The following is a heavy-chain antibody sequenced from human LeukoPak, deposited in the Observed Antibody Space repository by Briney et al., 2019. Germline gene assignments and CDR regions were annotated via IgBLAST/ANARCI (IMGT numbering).Heavy chain of an antibody. D-gene: IGHD2-21*01. Sequence: GGSLRLSCAASGFTFSSYSMNWVRQAPGKGLEWVSSISSSSSYIYYADSVKGRFTISRDNAKNSLYLQMNSLRAEDTAVYYCARGPSGGLFPVYFDYWGQGTLVTVSS. CDR3: ARGPSGGLFPVYFDY. CDR1: GFTFSSYS. CDR2: ISSSSSYI. J-gene: IGHJ4*02. V-gene: IGHV3-21*01.